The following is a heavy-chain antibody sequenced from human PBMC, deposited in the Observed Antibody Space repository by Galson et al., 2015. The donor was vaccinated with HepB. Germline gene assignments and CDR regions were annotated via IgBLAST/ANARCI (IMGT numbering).Heavy chain of an antibody. CDR2: ISYDGRNK. J-gene: IGHJ6*02. D-gene: IGHD6-13*01. Sequence: SLRLSCAASGFTFSSYALHWVRQAPGKGLEWVAVISYDGRNKNYADSVTGRFTISRDESRNTLHLQMNSLRAEDTAIYYCARDKDPSRSWVDGLIYYGLAVWGQGTTVTVSS. V-gene: IGHV3-30*04. CDR3: ARDKDPSRSWVDGLIYYGLAV. CDR1: GFTFSSYA.